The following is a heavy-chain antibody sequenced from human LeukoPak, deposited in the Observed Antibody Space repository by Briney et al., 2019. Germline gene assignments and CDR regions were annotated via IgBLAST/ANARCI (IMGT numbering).Heavy chain of an antibody. CDR3: ASLYCSSTSCYHYYYMDV. CDR2: IIPIFGTA. J-gene: IGHJ6*03. Sequence: SVKVSCKASGGTFSSYAISWVRQAPGQGLGWMGGIIPIFGTANYAQKFQGRVTITTDESTSTAYMELSSLRSEDTAVYYCASLYCSSTSCYHYYYMDVWGKGTTVTVSS. D-gene: IGHD2-2*01. V-gene: IGHV1-69*05. CDR1: GGTFSSYA.